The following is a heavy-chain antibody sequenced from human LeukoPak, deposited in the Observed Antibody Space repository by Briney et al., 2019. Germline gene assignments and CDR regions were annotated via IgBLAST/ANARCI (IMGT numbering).Heavy chain of an antibody. CDR2: IYYSGST. CDR1: GGSISSYY. D-gene: IGHD6-13*01. V-gene: IGHV4-59*01. CDR3: ARSRPWQQLSYYYYYGMDV. Sequence: SETLSLTCTVSGGSISSYYWSWIRQPPGKGLEWIGYIYYSGSTNYNPSLKSRVTISVDTSKNQFSLKLSSVTAADTAVYYCARSRPWQQLSYYYYYGMDVWGQGTTVTVSS. J-gene: IGHJ6*02.